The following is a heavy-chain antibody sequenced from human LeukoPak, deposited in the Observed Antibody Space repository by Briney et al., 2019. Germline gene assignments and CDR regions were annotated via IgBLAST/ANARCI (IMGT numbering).Heavy chain of an antibody. Sequence: GGSLRLSCAASGFTFSSYAMSWVRQAPGKGLEWVSAISGSGGSTCYADSVKGRFTISRDNSKNTLYLQMNSLRAEDTAVYYCAKDRLERIWGYFDYWGQGTLVTVSS. V-gene: IGHV3-23*01. J-gene: IGHJ4*02. D-gene: IGHD1-1*01. CDR2: ISGSGGST. CDR1: GFTFSSYA. CDR3: AKDRLERIWGYFDY.